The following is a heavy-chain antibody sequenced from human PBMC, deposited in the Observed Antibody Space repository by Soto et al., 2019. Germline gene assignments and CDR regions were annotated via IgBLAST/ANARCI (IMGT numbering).Heavy chain of an antibody. D-gene: IGHD4-17*01. Sequence: GGSLRLSCAASGFTFSSYAMTWVRQAPGKGLEYVSSITGRGAGTVYADSVKGRFTISRDNSKNMLYLQLSSLRAEDTAIYFCAKDPNGDYVGASDSWGQGSLVTVSS. CDR1: GFTFSSYA. CDR3: AKDPNGDYVGASDS. V-gene: IGHV3-23*01. CDR2: ITGRGAGT. J-gene: IGHJ4*02.